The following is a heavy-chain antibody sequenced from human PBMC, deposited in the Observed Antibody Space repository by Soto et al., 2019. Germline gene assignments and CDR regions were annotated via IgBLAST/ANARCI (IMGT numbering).Heavy chain of an antibody. CDR2: ISSSGSTI. V-gene: IGHV3-48*03. D-gene: IGHD6-19*01. CDR1: GFTFSSYE. Sequence: EVQLVESGGGLVQPGGSLRLSCAASGFTFSSYEMNWARQAPGKGLEWVSYISSSGSTIYYADSVKGRFTISRDNAKNSLYLQMDSLRAEDTAVYYCARAAIAVSRAFDIWGQGTMVTVSS. J-gene: IGHJ3*02. CDR3: ARAAIAVSRAFDI.